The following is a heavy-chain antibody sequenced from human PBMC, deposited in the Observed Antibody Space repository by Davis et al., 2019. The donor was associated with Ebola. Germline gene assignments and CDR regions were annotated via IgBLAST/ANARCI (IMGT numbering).Heavy chain of an antibody. Sequence: HTGGSLRLSCVASGFTFSSYWMHWVRQAPGKGLVWVSRINSDGSSTTYADSVKGRFTISRDNAKNTLYLQLNSLRAEDTALYYCARGYSHGYLFGPWGQGNLVTVSS. CDR2: INSDGSST. CDR1: GFTFSSYW. D-gene: IGHD5-18*01. J-gene: IGHJ5*02. V-gene: IGHV3-74*01. CDR3: ARGYSHGYLFGP.